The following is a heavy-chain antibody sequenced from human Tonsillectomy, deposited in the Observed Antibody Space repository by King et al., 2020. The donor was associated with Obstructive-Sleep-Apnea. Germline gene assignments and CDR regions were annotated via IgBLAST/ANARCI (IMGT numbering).Heavy chain of an antibody. J-gene: IGHJ4*02. CDR3: ARSISAEAWQLVLAY. Sequence: VQLVESGGGLVKPGGSLRLSCAASGFTFSSYSMNWVRQAPGKGLEWVSSISSDSDYIYFADSMKDRFTISRDNAKNSLYLEMNSLRAEDTAVYYCARSISAEAWQLVLAYWGQGTLVTVSS. CDR1: GFTFSSYS. CDR2: ISSDSDYI. D-gene: IGHD6-6*01. V-gene: IGHV3-21*01.